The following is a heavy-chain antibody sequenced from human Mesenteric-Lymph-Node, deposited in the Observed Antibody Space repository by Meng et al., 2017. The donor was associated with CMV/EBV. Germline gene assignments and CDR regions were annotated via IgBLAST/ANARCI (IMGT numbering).Heavy chain of an antibody. V-gene: IGHV3-21*01. CDR1: GFTFSSYS. Sequence: GESLKISCAASGFTFSSYSMNWVRQAPGKGLEWVSSISSSSSYIYYADSVKGRFTISRDNAKNSLYLQMNSLRAEDTAVYYCARGSVVVPAAIPYYYYYGMDVWGQGTTVTVSS. D-gene: IGHD2-2*02. CDR2: ISSSSSYI. J-gene: IGHJ6*02. CDR3: ARGSVVVPAAIPYYYYYGMDV.